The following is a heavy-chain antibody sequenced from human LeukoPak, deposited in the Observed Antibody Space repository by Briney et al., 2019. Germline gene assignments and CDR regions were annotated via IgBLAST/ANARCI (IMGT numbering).Heavy chain of an antibody. V-gene: IGHV3-23*01. J-gene: IGHJ4*02. D-gene: IGHD2-21*01. CDR3: ARCLLLWWCPGDY. CDR2: ISGSGGIT. Sequence: GGSLRLSCAASGFTFSRYAMSWVRQAPGKGLEWVSSISGSGGITYHADSLKGRFTISRDNSKNTLFLQMNSLRAEDTAVYYCARCLLLWWCPGDYWGQGTLVTVSS. CDR1: GFTFSRYA.